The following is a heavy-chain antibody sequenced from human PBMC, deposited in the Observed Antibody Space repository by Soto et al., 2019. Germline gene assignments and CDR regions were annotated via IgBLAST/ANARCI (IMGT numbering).Heavy chain of an antibody. Sequence: SSETLSLTCTVSGGSISSSSYYWGWIRQPPGKGLEWIGSIYYSGSTYYNPSLKSRVTISVDTSKNQFSLKLSSVTAADTAVYYCARVLRFLEDYYYYYMDVWGKGTTVTVSS. J-gene: IGHJ6*03. V-gene: IGHV4-39*01. CDR2: IYYSGST. D-gene: IGHD3-3*01. CDR1: GGSISSSSYY. CDR3: ARVLRFLEDYYYYYMDV.